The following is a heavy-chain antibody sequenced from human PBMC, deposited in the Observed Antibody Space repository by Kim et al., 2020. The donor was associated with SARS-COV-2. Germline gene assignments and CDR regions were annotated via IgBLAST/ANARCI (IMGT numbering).Heavy chain of an antibody. CDR3: ARDRGVVPRYYGMDV. D-gene: IGHD2-15*01. CDR1: GYTFTSYG. V-gene: IGHV1-18*01. CDR2: ISAYNGNT. Sequence: ASVKVSCKASGYTFTSYGISWVRQAPGQGLEWMGWISAYNGNTNYAQKLQGRVTMTTDTSTSTAYMELRSLRSDDTAVYYCARDRGVVPRYYGMDVWGQGTTVTVSS. J-gene: IGHJ6*02.